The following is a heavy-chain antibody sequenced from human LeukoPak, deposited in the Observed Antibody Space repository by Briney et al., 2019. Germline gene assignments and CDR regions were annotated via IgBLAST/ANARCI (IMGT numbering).Heavy chain of an antibody. V-gene: IGHV3-48*03. CDR3: ARPRLGSAWYFDY. CDR2: ISTSSSTI. D-gene: IGHD6-19*01. Sequence: GGSLRLSCVASGFSLSSYEMNWVRQAPGKGPEWLAYISTSSSTINYADSVRGRLTISRDDAKSLLYLQMSGLRVEDTALYYCARPRLGSAWYFDYWGRGTLVSVSS. J-gene: IGHJ4*02. CDR1: GFSLSSYE.